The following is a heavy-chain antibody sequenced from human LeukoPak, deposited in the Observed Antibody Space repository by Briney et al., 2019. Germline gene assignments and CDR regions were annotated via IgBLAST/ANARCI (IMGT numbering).Heavy chain of an antibody. CDR1: GYTFPSYG. Sequence: APVKVSCKASGYTFPSYGITWVRQAPGQGLEWMGWISTYNGNTKYAQKFQGRVTMTTDTSTNTAYMELGSLRSDDTAVYYCARGGYYYDSSGHYQDFWGQGTLVTVSS. D-gene: IGHD3-22*01. CDR2: ISTYNGNT. V-gene: IGHV1-18*01. J-gene: IGHJ4*02. CDR3: ARGGYYYDSSGHYQDF.